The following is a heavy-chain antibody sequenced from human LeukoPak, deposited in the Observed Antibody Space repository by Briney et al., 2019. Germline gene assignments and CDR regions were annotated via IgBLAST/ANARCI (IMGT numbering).Heavy chain of an antibody. CDR2: INPSGGST. Sequence: PEASVKVSCKASGYTFTSYYMHWVRQAPGQGLEWMGIINPSGGSTSYAQKFQGRVTMTRDMSTSTVYMELSSLRSEDTAVYYCARDLVLSSWYTFGPPGREEQSGFDPWGQGTLVTVSS. J-gene: IGHJ5*02. D-gene: IGHD6-13*01. CDR3: ARDLVLSSWYTFGPPGREEQSGFDP. CDR1: GYTFTSYY. V-gene: IGHV1-46*01.